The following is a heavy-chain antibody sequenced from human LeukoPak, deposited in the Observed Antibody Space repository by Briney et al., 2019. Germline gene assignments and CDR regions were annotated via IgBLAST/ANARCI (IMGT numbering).Heavy chain of an antibody. CDR2: ISGSGGST. CDR1: GFTFSSYA. Sequence: GGSLRLSCAASGFTFSSYAMSWVRQAPGKGLEWVSAISGSGGSTYYADSVKGRFTISRDNAKNSLYLQMNSLRAEDTALYYCVKDIRRWLVLGAFDIWGQGTMVTVSS. J-gene: IGHJ3*02. D-gene: IGHD6-19*01. CDR3: VKDIRRWLVLGAFDI. V-gene: IGHV3-23*01.